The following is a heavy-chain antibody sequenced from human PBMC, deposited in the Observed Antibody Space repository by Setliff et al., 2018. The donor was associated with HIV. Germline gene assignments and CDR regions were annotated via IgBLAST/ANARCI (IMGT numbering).Heavy chain of an antibody. CDR1: GFTFSSYE. V-gene: IGHV3-48*03. CDR2: ISSSGSTI. D-gene: IGHD5-18*01. Sequence: GGSLRLSCAASGFTFSSYEMNWVRQAPGKGLEWVSYISSSGSTIYYADSVKGRFTISRDNAKSSLYLQMNSLRVEDTAVYYCARDQLWSKATFDIWGQGTMVTVSS. J-gene: IGHJ3*02. CDR3: ARDQLWSKATFDI.